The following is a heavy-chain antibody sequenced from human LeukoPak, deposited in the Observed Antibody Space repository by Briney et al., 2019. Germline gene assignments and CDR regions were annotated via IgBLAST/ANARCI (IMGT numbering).Heavy chain of an antibody. D-gene: IGHD3-22*01. J-gene: IGHJ4*02. Sequence: GSSVKVSCKASGGTXSSYAISWVRQAPGQGLEWMGRIIPILGIANYAQKFQGRVTITADKSTSTAYMELSSLRSEDTAVYYCASARSGDSSGPQTYYFDYWGQGTLVTVSS. CDR3: ASARSGDSSGPQTYYFDY. V-gene: IGHV1-69*04. CDR2: IIPILGIA. CDR1: GGTXSSYA.